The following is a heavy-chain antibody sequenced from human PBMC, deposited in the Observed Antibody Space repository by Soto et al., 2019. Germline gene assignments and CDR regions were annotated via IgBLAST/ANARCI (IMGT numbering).Heavy chain of an antibody. Sequence: EVQLVESGGGLVQPGGSLRLSCAVSAFTFSSSWLHWVRQAPGKGLVWVSRIYSDGSRTNYADSVQGRFTISRDNAKNTLYLQMNSLRAEDTALYYCARGPTGWYGYDYWGQGTLVTVSS. CDR3: ARGPTGWYGYDY. CDR1: AFTFSSSW. V-gene: IGHV3-74*01. D-gene: IGHD6-19*01. J-gene: IGHJ4*02. CDR2: IYSDGSRT.